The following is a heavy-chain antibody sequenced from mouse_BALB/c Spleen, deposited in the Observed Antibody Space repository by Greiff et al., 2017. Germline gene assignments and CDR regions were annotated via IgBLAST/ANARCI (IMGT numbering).Heavy chain of an antibody. D-gene: IGHD2-14*01. CDR2: IYWDDDK. CDR1: GFSLSTSGMG. V-gene: IGHV8-12*01. J-gene: IGHJ4*01. CDR3: ARSWVRNAMDY. Sequence: QVTLKVSGPGILQPSQTLSLTCSFSGFSLSTSGMGVSWIRQPSGKGLEWLAHIYWDDDKRYNPSLKSRLTISKDTSSNQVFLKITSVDTADTATYYCARSWVRNAMDYWGQGTSVTVSS.